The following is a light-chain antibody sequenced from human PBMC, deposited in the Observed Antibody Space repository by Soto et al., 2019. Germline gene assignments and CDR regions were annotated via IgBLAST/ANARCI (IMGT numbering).Light chain of an antibody. CDR1: QSISRY. CDR3: HQGSSTPRVP. Sequence: IQLSQNPSSLNAPLGARLTLTSRVIQSISRYLNWDPQKPGTAPKLLIYAASSLQSGVPSRFSGSGSGTDFTLTISSLQPEEFATCYCHQGSSTPRVPFGQ. CDR2: AAS. V-gene: IGKV1-39*01. J-gene: IGKJ1*01.